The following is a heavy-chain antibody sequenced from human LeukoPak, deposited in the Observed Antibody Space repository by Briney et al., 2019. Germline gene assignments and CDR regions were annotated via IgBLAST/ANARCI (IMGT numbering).Heavy chain of an antibody. CDR2: IYHSGST. CDR3: ARGVGVTKRTDYFDY. D-gene: IGHD2-21*02. V-gene: IGHV4-38-2*02. CDR1: GGSISSGYY. Sequence: SETLSLTCTVSGGSISSGYYWGWIRQPPGKGLEWIGSIYHSGSTYYNPSLKSRVTISVDTSKNQFSLKLSSVTAADTAVYYCARGVGVTKRTDYFDYWGQGTLVTVSS. J-gene: IGHJ4*02.